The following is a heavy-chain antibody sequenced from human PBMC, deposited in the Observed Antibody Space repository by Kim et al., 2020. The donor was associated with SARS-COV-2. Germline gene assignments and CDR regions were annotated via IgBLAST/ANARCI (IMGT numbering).Heavy chain of an antibody. Sequence: GGSLRLSCVTSGFTFSDSWMHWVRQAPGNGLVWVSRINTDGRDTSYADSVKGRFTISRDNAKNTLYLPMNSLRAEDTAVYYCARVVPGTNIFDYWGQGTLVTVSS. J-gene: IGHJ4*02. CDR3: ARVVPGTNIFDY. CDR1: GFTFSDSW. CDR2: INTDGRDT. D-gene: IGHD1-7*01. V-gene: IGHV3-74*01.